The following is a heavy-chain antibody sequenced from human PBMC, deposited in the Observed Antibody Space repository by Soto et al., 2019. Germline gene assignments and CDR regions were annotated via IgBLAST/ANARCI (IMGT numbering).Heavy chain of an antibody. V-gene: IGHV3-73*01. D-gene: IGHD2-15*01. CDR2: IRSKANSYAT. CDR1: GFTFSGSA. J-gene: IGHJ6*03. Sequence: GGSLRLSCAASGFTFSGSAMHWVRQASGKGLEWVGRIRSKANSYATAYAASVKGRFTISRDDSKNTAYLQMNSLKTEDTAVYYCTREIVVVVAATPSFSSDYYYYYYMGVWGKGTTVTVSS. CDR3: TREIVVVVAATPSFSSDYYYYYYMGV.